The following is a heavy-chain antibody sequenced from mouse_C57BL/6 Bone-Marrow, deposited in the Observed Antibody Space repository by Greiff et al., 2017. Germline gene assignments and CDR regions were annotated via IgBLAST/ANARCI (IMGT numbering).Heavy chain of an antibody. CDR3: ATPREYAFYSMDD. CDR1: GFSLTSYG. J-gene: IGHJ4*01. CDR2: IWGDGST. V-gene: IGHV2-3*01. D-gene: IGHD5-1*01. Sequence: VKLVESGPGLVAPSQSLSIPSAVSGFSLTSYGVSWVRQPPGKGLEWLGVIWGDGSTNYHSALISRLSISKDNSKSQVFLKLNSLQADDTATYYCATPREYAFYSMDDWRQGSSGTVSS.